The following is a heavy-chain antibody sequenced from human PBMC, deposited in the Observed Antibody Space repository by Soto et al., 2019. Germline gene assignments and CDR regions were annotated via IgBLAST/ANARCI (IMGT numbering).Heavy chain of an antibody. V-gene: IGHV3-11*06. CDR1: GFNFNEYY. Sequence: PGGSLRLSCAAYGFNFNEYYMSWIRQAPGKGLEYIAYIGSLNHYNNYADFVKGRFTISIDDAKNSLQLQMSSLRSEDTAVYYCSSLVSRRYFYSWGRGTLVTVSS. CDR2: IGSLNHYN. J-gene: IGHJ4*02. CDR3: SSLVSRRYFYS. D-gene: IGHD3-9*01.